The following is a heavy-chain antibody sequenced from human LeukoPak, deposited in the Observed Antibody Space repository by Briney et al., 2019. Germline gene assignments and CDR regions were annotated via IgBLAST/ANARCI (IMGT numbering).Heavy chain of an antibody. J-gene: IGHJ4*02. CDR1: GFIFSRYW. V-gene: IGHV3-74*01. D-gene: IGHD2-8*02. CDR3: ASDFTGPDDY. Sequence: GGSLRLSCAASGFIFSRYWMHWVRQAPGKGLVWVSRMNTDGSRIDYADSVKGRFTISRDNAKNTLYLQMNSLGVEDTAVYSCASDFTGPDDYWGQETLVTVSS. CDR2: MNTDGSRI.